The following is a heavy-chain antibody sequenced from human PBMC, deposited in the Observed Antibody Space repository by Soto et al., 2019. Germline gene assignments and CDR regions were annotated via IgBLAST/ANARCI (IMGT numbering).Heavy chain of an antibody. CDR1: GFTFSSYS. CDR3: ARKMTRSYYDSSGYPTPHVDY. D-gene: IGHD3-22*01. CDR2: ISSSSSYI. Sequence: GGSLRLSCAASGFTFSSYSMNWVRQAPGKGLEWVSSISSSSSYIYYADSVKGRFTISRDNAKNSLYLQMNSLRAEDTAVYYCARKMTRSYYDSSGYPTPHVDYWGQGTLVTVSS. J-gene: IGHJ4*02. V-gene: IGHV3-21*01.